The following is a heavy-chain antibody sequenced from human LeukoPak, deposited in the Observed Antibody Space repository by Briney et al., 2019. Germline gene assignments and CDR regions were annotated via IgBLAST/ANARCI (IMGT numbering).Heavy chain of an antibody. CDR3: AREKVRGSGRVVDY. CDR2: IYYSGST. CDR1: GGSISSYY. D-gene: IGHD2-21*01. V-gene: IGHV4-59*01. J-gene: IGHJ4*02. Sequence: PSETLSLTCTVSGGSISSYYWSWIRQPPGKGLEWIGYIYYSGSTNYNPSLKSRVTISVDTSKNQFSLKLSSVTAADTAVYYCAREKVRGSGRVVDYWGQGTLVTVSS.